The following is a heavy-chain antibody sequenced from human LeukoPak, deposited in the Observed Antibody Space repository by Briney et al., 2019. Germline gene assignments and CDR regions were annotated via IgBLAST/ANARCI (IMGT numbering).Heavy chain of an antibody. Sequence: GGSLRLPCAASGFTFSSYAMNWVRQAPGKGLEWVSAIGGSGGSTYYADSVKGRFTISRDNSKNTLYLQMNSLRAEDTAVYYCAKAIGYSSGWPRFDYWGQGTLVTVSS. CDR1: GFTFSSYA. CDR3: AKAIGYSSGWPRFDY. J-gene: IGHJ4*02. D-gene: IGHD6-19*01. V-gene: IGHV3-23*01. CDR2: IGGSGGST.